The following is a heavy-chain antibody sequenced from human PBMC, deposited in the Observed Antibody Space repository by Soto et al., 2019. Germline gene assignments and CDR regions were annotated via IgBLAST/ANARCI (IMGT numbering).Heavy chain of an antibody. D-gene: IGHD3-22*01. J-gene: IGHJ4*02. CDR1: GFTFSSYA. Sequence: GGSLRLSCAASGFTFSSYAMSWVRQAPGKGLEWVSAISGSGGSTYYADSVKGRFTISRDNSKNTLYLQMNSLRAEDTAVYYCAKAPYYYDSSGYYSSWGQGTLVTVSS. CDR3: AKAPYYYDSSGYYSS. CDR2: ISGSGGST. V-gene: IGHV3-23*01.